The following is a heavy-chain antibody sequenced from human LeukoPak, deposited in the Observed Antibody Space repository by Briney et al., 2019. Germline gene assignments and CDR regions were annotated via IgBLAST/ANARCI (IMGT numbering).Heavy chain of an antibody. V-gene: IGHV1-69*13. Sequence: ASVKVSCKDSGGTFSSYAISWVRQAPGQGLEWMGGIIPIFGTANYAQKFQGRVTITADESTSTAYMELSSLRSEDTAVYYCARDLQFFGVVIDSDYYGMDVWGQGTTVTVSS. D-gene: IGHD3-3*01. CDR1: GGTFSSYA. CDR3: ARDLQFFGVVIDSDYYGMDV. J-gene: IGHJ6*02. CDR2: IIPIFGTA.